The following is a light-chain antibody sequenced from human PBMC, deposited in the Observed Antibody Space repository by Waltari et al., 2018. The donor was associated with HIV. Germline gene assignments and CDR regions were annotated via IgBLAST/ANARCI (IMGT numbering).Light chain of an antibody. CDR2: EVS. V-gene: IGLV2-18*02. CDR3: SSYTSSNTWV. Sequence: QSALTQPPSVSGSPGQSVTISCTGTSSDIGYYNRVSWYQQPPGTSPKLMIFEVSKRPSGVPDRFSGSKSDNTAALTISGLQAEDEADYYCSSYTSSNTWVFGGGTKLTVL. CDR1: SSDIGYYNR. J-gene: IGLJ3*02.